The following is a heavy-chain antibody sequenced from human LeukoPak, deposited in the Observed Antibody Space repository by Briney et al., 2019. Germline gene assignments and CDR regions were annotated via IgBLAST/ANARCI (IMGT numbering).Heavy chain of an antibody. CDR3: ARVGNIGVVISSNWFDP. CDR1: GYTFTNYY. V-gene: IGHV1-46*01. J-gene: IGHJ5*02. D-gene: IGHD3-3*01. CDR2: INPSGSST. Sequence: ASVKVSCKASGYTFTNYYIHWVRQAPGQGLEWMGIINPSGSSTNYAQKFQGRVTMTRDTSTSTVYMELSSLRSEDTALYYCARVGNIGVVISSNWFDPWGQGTLVTVSS.